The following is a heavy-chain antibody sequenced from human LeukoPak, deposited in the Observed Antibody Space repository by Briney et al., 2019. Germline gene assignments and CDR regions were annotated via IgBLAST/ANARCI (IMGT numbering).Heavy chain of an antibody. J-gene: IGHJ4*02. D-gene: IGHD3-22*01. CDR2: IYYSGST. V-gene: IGHV4-59*01. CDR1: GGSISSYY. CDR3: ASYSYYYDSSGYFDY. Sequence: SEALSLTCTVSGGSISSYYWSWIRQPPGKGLEWIGYIYYSGSTNYNPSLKSRVTISVDTSKNQFSLKLSSVTAADTAVYYCASYSYYYDSSGYFDYWGQGTLVTVSS.